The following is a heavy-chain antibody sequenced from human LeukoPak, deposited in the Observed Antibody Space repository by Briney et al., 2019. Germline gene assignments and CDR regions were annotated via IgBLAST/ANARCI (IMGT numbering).Heavy chain of an antibody. Sequence: GSLRLSCAASGFHFDDYAMHWVRPAPGEGLEWVSLISWDGGSTYYADPVKGRFTISRDNSKNSLYLQMNSLRAEDTALYYCAKAEDYYGSGSRYYGMDVWGKGTTVTVSS. CDR1: GFHFDDYA. V-gene: IGHV3-43D*04. J-gene: IGHJ6*04. CDR2: ISWDGGST. D-gene: IGHD3-10*01. CDR3: AKAEDYYGSGSRYYGMDV.